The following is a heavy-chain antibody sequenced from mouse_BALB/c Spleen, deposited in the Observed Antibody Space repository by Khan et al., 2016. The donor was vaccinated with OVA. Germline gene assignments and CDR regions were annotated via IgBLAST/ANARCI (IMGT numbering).Heavy chain of an antibody. J-gene: IGHJ2*01. D-gene: IGHD3-3*01. CDR1: GFSLTTYG. CDR3: ARNRGGYFDY. V-gene: IGHV2-2*02. Sequence: VQLKQSGPGLVQPSQSLSITCTVSGFSLTTYGVHWVRQSPGKGLEWLGVIWSGGSTDYDAAFISRLSISKDNSKSQVFFKMTSLQANDTAIYYWARNRGGYFDYWGQGTTLTVSS. CDR2: IWSGGST.